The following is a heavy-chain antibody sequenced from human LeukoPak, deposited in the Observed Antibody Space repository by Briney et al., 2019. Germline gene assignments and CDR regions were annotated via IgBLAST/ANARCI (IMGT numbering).Heavy chain of an antibody. Sequence: PGGSLRLSCAASGFTFSSYWMHWVRQAPGKGLVWVSRINSDGSSTSYADSVKGRFTISRDNAKNTLYLQMNSLRAEDTAVYYCAGFLNYCSSTSCYVRVFDYWGQGTLVTVSS. J-gene: IGHJ4*02. CDR1: GFTFSSYW. CDR3: AGFLNYCSSTSCYVRVFDY. CDR2: INSDGSST. V-gene: IGHV3-74*01. D-gene: IGHD2-2*01.